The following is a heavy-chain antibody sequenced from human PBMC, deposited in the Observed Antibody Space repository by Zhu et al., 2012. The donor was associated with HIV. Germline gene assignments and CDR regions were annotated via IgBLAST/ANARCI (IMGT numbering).Heavy chain of an antibody. D-gene: IGHD2-2*01. J-gene: IGHJ4*01. Sequence: QVQESGPGLVKPSETLSLTCAVSGGSISSSSYYWAGSASPREGLEWIGTIYYNGRTYYNPSLKSRVAISVDTSKNHFSLKVTSVTAADTAIYYCARFLGRDIVVVDNWGQGTLVTVSS. CDR3: ARFLGRDIVVVDN. V-gene: IGHV4-39*02. CDR2: IYYNGRT. CDR1: GGSISSSSYY.